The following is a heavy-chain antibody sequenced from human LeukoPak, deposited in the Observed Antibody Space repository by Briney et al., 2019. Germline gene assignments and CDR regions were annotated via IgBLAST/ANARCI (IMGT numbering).Heavy chain of an antibody. Sequence: GGSLRLSCAASGFTFSSDNMNWVRQAPGKGLEWVSSISSASNYIYYADSVKGRFTISRDNAKNSLYLQMKSLRAEDTAVSYCARGKTSQNIVTRKTYNWFDPWGQGTLVTVSS. V-gene: IGHV3-21*01. CDR2: ISSASNYI. CDR3: ARGKTSQNIVTRKTYNWFDP. D-gene: IGHD2/OR15-2a*01. CDR1: GFTFSSDN. J-gene: IGHJ5*02.